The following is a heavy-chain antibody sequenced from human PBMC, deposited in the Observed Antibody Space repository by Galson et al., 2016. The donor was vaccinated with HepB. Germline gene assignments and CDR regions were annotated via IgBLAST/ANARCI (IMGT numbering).Heavy chain of an antibody. V-gene: IGHV1-46*01. CDR2: INPGGGTT. CDR1: GYTFTSYY. Sequence: SVKVSCKASGYTFTSYYVHWVRQAPGQGLEWMGIINPGGGTTSYGQKFQGRVTMTRDTSTSTVYMELSSLRSEDTAVYYCARLFGILTGSYTPRIYYYGMDVWGQGTTVTVSS. J-gene: IGHJ6*02. CDR3: ARLFGILTGSYTPRIYYYGMDV. D-gene: IGHD3-9*01.